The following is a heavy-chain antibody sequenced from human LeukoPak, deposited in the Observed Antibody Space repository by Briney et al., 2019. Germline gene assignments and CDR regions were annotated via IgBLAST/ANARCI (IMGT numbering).Heavy chain of an antibody. Sequence: PGGSLRLSCAASGFTFSSYGMHWVRQAPGKGLEWVAVISYDGSNKYYADSVKGRFTISRDNSKNTLYLQMNSLRAEDTAVYYCAKRYDYVWGINAFDIWGQGTMVTVSS. V-gene: IGHV3-30*18. D-gene: IGHD3-16*01. CDR2: ISYDGSNK. J-gene: IGHJ3*02. CDR3: AKRYDYVWGINAFDI. CDR1: GFTFSSYG.